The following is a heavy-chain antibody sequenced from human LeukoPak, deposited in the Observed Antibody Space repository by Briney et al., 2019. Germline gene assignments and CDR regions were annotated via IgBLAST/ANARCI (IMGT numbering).Heavy chain of an antibody. V-gene: IGHV4-31*03. Sequence: PSETLSLTCTVSGGSISSGGYYWSWIRQHPGKGLEWIGYIYYSGSTYYNPSLKSRVTISVDTSKNQFSLKLRSVTAADTAVYYCSRRRIAAAGTDPWGQGTLVTVSS. CDR2: IYYSGST. CDR1: GGSISSGGYY. CDR3: SRRRIAAAGTDP. J-gene: IGHJ5*02. D-gene: IGHD6-13*01.